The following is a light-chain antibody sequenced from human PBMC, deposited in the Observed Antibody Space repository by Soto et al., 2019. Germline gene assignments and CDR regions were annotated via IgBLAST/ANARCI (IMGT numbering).Light chain of an antibody. Sequence: EIVLTQSPATLSLSPGERATLSCRASQSVSSYLAWYQQKPGQAPRLLIYDSSNRATGIPARFSGSGSGTDFTLTISNLEPEDFAVYYCQQRSNWRLTFGGGTKVEIK. J-gene: IGKJ4*01. V-gene: IGKV3-11*01. CDR1: QSVSSY. CDR2: DSS. CDR3: QQRSNWRLT.